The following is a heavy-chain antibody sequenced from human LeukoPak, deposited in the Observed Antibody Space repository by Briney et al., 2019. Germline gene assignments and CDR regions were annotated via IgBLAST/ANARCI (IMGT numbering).Heavy chain of an antibody. Sequence: SETLSLTCSVSGGSISSYYWSWIRQPPGKGLEYIGYIYYSGSTNYNPSLKSRVTISVDTSKDQFSLNLTSVTAADTTVYYCARLKCISTTCPSRYVMDVWGQGTTVTVSS. D-gene: IGHD2-2*01. V-gene: IGHV4-59*01. CDR2: IYYSGST. CDR3: ARLKCISTTCPSRYVMDV. CDR1: GGSISSYY. J-gene: IGHJ6*02.